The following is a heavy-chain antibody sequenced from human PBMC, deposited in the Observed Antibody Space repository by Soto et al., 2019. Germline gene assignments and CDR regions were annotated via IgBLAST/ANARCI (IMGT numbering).Heavy chain of an antibody. CDR2: LYYSGST. V-gene: IGHV4-59*08. J-gene: IGHJ6*03. Sequence: SETLSLTCTVSGGSISSFYWTWIRQPPGKGLEWIGYLYYSGSTNYNPSLKSRVTISVDTSKNQFSLKLSSVTAADTAVYYCARHLNYYYMDVWGKGTTVTVSS. CDR3: ARHLNYYYMDV. CDR1: GGSISSFY.